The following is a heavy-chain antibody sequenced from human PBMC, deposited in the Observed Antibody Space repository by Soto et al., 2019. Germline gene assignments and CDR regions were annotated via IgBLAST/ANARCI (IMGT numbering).Heavy chain of an antibody. V-gene: IGHV3-23*01. J-gene: IGHJ6*02. CDR2: ISVSVGST. CDR1: GFTFSSYA. D-gene: IGHD4-17*01. Sequence: EVQLLESGGGLVQPGGSLRLSCAASGFTFSSYAMTWVRQAPGEGLEWVSAISVSVGSTYYADSVKGRFTISRDNSMNTLYLQMNSLRAEDTAVYYCARCPVRFYYYGMDVWGHGTTFTVSS. CDR3: ARCPVRFYYYGMDV.